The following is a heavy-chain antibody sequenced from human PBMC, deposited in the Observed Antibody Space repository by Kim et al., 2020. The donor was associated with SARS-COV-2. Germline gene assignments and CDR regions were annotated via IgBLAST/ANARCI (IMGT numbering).Heavy chain of an antibody. V-gene: IGHV1-2*06. CDR1: GYTFTGYY. CDR2: INPNSGGT. Sequence: ASVKVSCKASGYTFTGYYMHWVRQAPGQGLEWMGRINPNSGGTNYAQKFQGRVTMTRDTSITTAYMELSRLRSDDTAVYYCARDGGSSAWLNLFDPWGQGTLVTVSS. J-gene: IGHJ5*02. CDR3: ARDGGSSAWLNLFDP. D-gene: IGHD6-19*01.